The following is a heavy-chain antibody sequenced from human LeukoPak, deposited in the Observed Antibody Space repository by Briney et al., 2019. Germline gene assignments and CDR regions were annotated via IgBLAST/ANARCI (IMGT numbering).Heavy chain of an antibody. Sequence: SETLSLTCTVSGGSIISSTYSWGWIRQPPGKGLEWIGSIYYSGNTYYNPSLKSRVTISVDTSTNQFSLKLSSVTAADTAVYFCARHVGVGTTNNFDYWGQGTLVTVSS. CDR1: GGSIISSTYS. CDR3: ARHVGVGTTNNFDY. D-gene: IGHD1-1*01. CDR2: IYYSGNT. V-gene: IGHV4-39*01. J-gene: IGHJ4*02.